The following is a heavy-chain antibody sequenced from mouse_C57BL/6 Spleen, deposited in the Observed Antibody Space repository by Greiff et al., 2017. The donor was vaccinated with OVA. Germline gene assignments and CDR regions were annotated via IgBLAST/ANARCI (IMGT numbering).Heavy chain of an antibody. CDR3: AREWFY. Sequence: EVQLQQSGPELVKPGASVKIPCKASGYTFTDYNMGWVKQSHGKSLEWIGDINPNNGGTIYNQKFKGKATLTVAKSSSTAYMELRSLTSEDTAVYYCAREWFYWGQGASVTVSS. V-gene: IGHV1-18*01. CDR1: GYTFTDYN. D-gene: IGHD2-2*01. CDR2: INPNNGGT. J-gene: IGHJ4*01.